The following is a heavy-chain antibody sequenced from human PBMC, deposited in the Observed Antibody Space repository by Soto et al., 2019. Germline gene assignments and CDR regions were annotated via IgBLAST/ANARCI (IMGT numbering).Heavy chain of an antibody. CDR2: TYHSGTT. CDR1: GFIFSNAW. CDR3: ARQTNSSPARGPNWFDP. V-gene: IGHV4-4*01. Sequence: GSLRLSCAASGFIFSNAWINWVRQTPGKGLEWIGETYHSGTTNYNPSLKSRVTISMDKSKNLFSLKLNSVTAADTALYFCARQTNSSPARGPNWFDPWGQGALVTVSS. J-gene: IGHJ5*02. D-gene: IGHD6-19*01.